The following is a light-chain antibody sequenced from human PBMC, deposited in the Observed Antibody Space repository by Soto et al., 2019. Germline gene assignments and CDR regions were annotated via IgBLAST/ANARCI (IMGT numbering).Light chain of an antibody. CDR1: QSVSSN. V-gene: IGKV3-15*01. CDR3: QQYNVWPIT. Sequence: EIVMTQSPATLSVSPGERATLYCRASQSVSSNLAWYQQKPGQTPKLLIYVASTRATGIPARFSGSGSGTEFTLTISSLQSEDFAVYYCQQYNVWPITFGGGTKVEFK. J-gene: IGKJ4*01. CDR2: VAS.